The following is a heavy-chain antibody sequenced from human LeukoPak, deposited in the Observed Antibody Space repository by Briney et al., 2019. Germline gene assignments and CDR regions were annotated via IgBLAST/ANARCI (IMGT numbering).Heavy chain of an antibody. D-gene: IGHD3-22*01. J-gene: IGHJ4*02. Sequence: SQTLSLTCAVSGASITSGDYSWNWMRQPPGKGLEWIGYIYHTGNTYYNPSLKSRVTISVDTSKNQFSLKLSSVTAADTAVYYCARGGDYYDSSGYPYFDYWGQGTLVTVSS. CDR1: GASITSGDYS. CDR3: ARGGDYYDSSGYPYFDY. V-gene: IGHV4-30-2*01. CDR2: IYHTGNT.